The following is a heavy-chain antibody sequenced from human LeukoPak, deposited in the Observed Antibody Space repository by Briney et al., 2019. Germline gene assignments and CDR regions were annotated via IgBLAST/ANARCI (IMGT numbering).Heavy chain of an antibody. V-gene: IGHV1-8*01. Sequence: ASVKVSCKASGYTFTSYHINWVRQATGQGLEWMGWMNPNSGNTGYAQKFQGRVAMTRNTSISTAYMELSSLRSEDTAVYYCARGPRSSGWSYYYGMDVWGQGTTVTVYS. CDR2: MNPNSGNT. D-gene: IGHD6-19*01. CDR3: ARGPRSSGWSYYYGMDV. CDR1: GYTFTSYH. J-gene: IGHJ6*02.